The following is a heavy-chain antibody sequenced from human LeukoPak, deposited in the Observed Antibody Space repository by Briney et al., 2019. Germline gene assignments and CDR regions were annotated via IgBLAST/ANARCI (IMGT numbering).Heavy chain of an antibody. CDR3: ARSSSTTWYYFDY. CDR2: ISSSSSTI. CDR1: GFTFSSYS. D-gene: IGHD2-2*01. J-gene: IGHJ4*02. Sequence: GGSLRLSWAASGFTFSSYSMNWVRQAPGKGLEWVSYISSSSSTIYYADSVKGRFTISRDNAKNSLYLQMNSLRAEDTAVYYCARSSSTTWYYFDYWGQGTLVTVSS. V-gene: IGHV3-48*04.